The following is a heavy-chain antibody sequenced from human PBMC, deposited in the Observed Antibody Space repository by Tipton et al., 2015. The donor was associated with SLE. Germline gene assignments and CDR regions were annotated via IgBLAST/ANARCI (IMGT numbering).Heavy chain of an antibody. CDR1: GGSISSSSYY. Sequence: TLSLTCTVSGGSISSSSYYWGWIRQPPGKGLEWIGSIYYSGSTNYNPSLKSRVTISVDTSKNQFSLKLSSVAAADTAVYYCARVADWYFDLWGRGTLVTVSS. CDR3: ARVADWYFDL. V-gene: IGHV4-39*07. J-gene: IGHJ2*01. CDR2: IYYSGST.